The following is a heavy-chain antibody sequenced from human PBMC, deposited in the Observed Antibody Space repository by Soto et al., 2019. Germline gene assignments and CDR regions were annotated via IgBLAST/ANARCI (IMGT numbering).Heavy chain of an antibody. V-gene: IGHV3-23*01. J-gene: IGHJ4*02. CDR2: ISGSGGST. CDR1: GFTFSSYA. CDR3: AKTSGASDDFWSGYIPGGYFDY. Sequence: GGSLRLSCAASGFTFSSYAMSWVRQAPGKGLEWVSAISGSGGSTYYADSVKGRFTISRDNSKNTLYLQMNSLRAEDTAVYYCAKTSGASDDFWSGYIPGGYFDYWGQGTLVTVSS. D-gene: IGHD3-3*01.